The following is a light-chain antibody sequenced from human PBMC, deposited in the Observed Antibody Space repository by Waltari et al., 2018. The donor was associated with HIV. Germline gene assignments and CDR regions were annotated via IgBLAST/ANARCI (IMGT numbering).Light chain of an antibody. Sequence: VLTQSPATLSLSPGERATLSCRASQSVSSYLAWYQQKPGQAPRLLIYDASNRATGIPARFSGSGSGTDFTLTISSLEPEDFAVYYCQQRSNWPGITFGQGTRLEIK. V-gene: IGKV3-11*01. CDR2: DAS. CDR1: QSVSSY. CDR3: QQRSNWPGIT. J-gene: IGKJ5*01.